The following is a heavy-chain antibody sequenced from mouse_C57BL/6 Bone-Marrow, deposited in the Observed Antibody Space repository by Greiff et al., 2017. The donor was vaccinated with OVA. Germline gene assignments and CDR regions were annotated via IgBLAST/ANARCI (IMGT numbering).Heavy chain of an antibody. J-gene: IGHJ2*01. D-gene: IGHD1-1*01. V-gene: IGHV5-6*01. CDR2: ISSGGSYT. Sequence: EVHLVESGGDLVKPGGSLKLSCAASGFTFSSYGMSWVRQTPDKRLEWVATISSGGSYTYYPDSVKGRFTISRDNAKNTLYLQMSSLKSEDTAMYYGARRTPPITTVVAYYFDYWGQGTTLTVSS. CDR1: GFTFSSYG. CDR3: ARRTPPITTVVAYYFDY.